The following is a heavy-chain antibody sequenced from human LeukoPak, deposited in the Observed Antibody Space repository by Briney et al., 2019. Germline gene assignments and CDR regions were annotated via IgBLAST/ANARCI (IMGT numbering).Heavy chain of an antibody. CDR1: GFTFSSYA. J-gene: IGHJ5*02. CDR2: ISYDGSNK. D-gene: IGHD2-8*01. V-gene: IGHV3-30-3*01. Sequence: PGRSLRLSCAASGFTFSSYAMHWARQAPGKGLEWVAVISYDGSNKYYADSVKGRFTISRDNSKNTLYLQMNSLRAEDTAVYYCARDGCMLCNRPLNWFDPWGQGTLVTVSS. CDR3: ARDGCMLCNRPLNWFDP.